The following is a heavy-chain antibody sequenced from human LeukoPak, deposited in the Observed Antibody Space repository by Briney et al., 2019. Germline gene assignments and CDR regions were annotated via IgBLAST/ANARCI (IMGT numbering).Heavy chain of an antibody. CDR1: GFTFNRYW. Sequence: PGGSLRLSCVVSGFTFNRYWTTWVRQAPGKGLEWVANIKQDGSEKNYVDSVKGRFTISRDNAKDSLYLQMNSLRAEDTAVYYCVREDDTKVPAQRGDWFDPWGQGALVTVSS. CDR2: IKQDGSEK. J-gene: IGHJ5*02. D-gene: IGHD2-2*01. CDR3: VREDDTKVPAQRGDWFDP. V-gene: IGHV3-7*01.